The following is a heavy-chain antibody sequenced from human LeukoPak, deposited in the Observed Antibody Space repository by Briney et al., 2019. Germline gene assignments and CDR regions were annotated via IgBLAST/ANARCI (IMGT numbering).Heavy chain of an antibody. CDR1: GYRFTSYW. CDR3: ARRAVAGIRYFDY. J-gene: IGHJ4*02. Sequence: GESLKISCKGSGYRFTSYWIGWVRQMPGKGLEWMGIIYPGDSDIRYSPSFQGQVTISADKSISTAYLQWSSLKASDTAMYYCARRAVAGIRYFDYWGQGTLVTVSS. V-gene: IGHV5-51*01. D-gene: IGHD6-19*01. CDR2: IYPGDSDI.